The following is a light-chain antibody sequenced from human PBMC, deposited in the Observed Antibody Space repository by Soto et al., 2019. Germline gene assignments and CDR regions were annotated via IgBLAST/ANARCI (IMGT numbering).Light chain of an antibody. CDR2: GGS. J-gene: IGLJ3*02. CDR3: GSYAGDLTWG. Sequence: QSALTQPASVSGSPGQSITISCTGTSSDGGGYNRVSWYQQHPGKAPKLMISGGSKRPSGVSNRLSGSKSGNTASLTLSGLQAEDEADYYCGSYAGDLTWGFGGGTKLAVL. CDR1: SSDGGGYNR. V-gene: IGLV2-23*01.